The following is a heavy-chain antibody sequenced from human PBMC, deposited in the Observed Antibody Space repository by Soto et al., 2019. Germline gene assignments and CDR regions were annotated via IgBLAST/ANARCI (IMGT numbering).Heavy chain of an antibody. J-gene: IGHJ3*02. CDR3: ARGYSSGWFAFDI. V-gene: IGHV3-33*01. Sequence: PGGSLRLSCAASGFTFSIYGMQWFRQAPGKGLEWVAVIWYDGSNKYYADSVKGRFTISRDNSKNTLYLQMNSLRAEDTAVYYCARGYSSGWFAFDIWGQGTMVTVSS. D-gene: IGHD6-19*01. CDR2: IWYDGSNK. CDR1: GFTFSIYG.